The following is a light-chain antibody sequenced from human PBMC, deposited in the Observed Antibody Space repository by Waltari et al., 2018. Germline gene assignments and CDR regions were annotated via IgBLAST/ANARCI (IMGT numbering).Light chain of an antibody. V-gene: IGKV1-12*01. Sequence: DIQMTQSPSSVSASVGDRVTITCRASQGIGTWLAWYQQKPGKAPKVLIYGASTLLTGVPSRFSGSGSGTECTLTITGLQPEDFATYFCQQGNSFPPTFGQGTRVEV. CDR1: QGIGTW. CDR2: GAS. CDR3: QQGNSFPPT. J-gene: IGKJ1*01.